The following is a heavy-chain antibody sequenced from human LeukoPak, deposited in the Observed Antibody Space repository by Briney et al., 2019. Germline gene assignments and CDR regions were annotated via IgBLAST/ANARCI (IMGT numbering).Heavy chain of an antibody. J-gene: IGHJ5*02. CDR1: GGSFSGYY. CDR2: INHSGST. CDR3: ARGLDYSNYFDP. Sequence: PSETLSLTCAVYGGSFSGYYWSWIRQPPGKGLEWIGEINHSGSTNYNPSLKSRVTISVDTSKNQFSLKLSSVTAADTAVYYCARGLDYSNYFDPWGQGTLVTVSS. V-gene: IGHV4-34*01. D-gene: IGHD4-11*01.